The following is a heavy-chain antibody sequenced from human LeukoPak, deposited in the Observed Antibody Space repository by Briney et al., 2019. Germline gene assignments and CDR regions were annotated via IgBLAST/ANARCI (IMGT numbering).Heavy chain of an antibody. CDR1: GFTFSSYA. CDR3: ARGRGGATYDY. J-gene: IGHJ4*02. V-gene: IGHV3-30-3*01. Sequence: PGRSLRLSCAASGFTFSSYAMHWVRQAPGKGLEWVAVISYDGSNKYYADSVKGRFTISRDNSKNTLYLQMNSLRAEDTAVYYCARGRGGATYDYWGQGTLVTVSS. D-gene: IGHD1-26*01. CDR2: ISYDGSNK.